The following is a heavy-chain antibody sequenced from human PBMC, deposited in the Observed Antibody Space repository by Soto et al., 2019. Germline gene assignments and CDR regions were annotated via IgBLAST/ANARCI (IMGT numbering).Heavy chain of an antibody. D-gene: IGHD3-22*01. V-gene: IGHV1-69*12. CDR1: GGTFSSYA. CDR3: ARGVHYYDSSGWWFDP. J-gene: IGHJ5*02. Sequence: QVQLVQSGAAVKKPGSSVKVSCKASGGTFSSYAISWVRQAPGQGLEWMGGIIPIFGTANYAQKFQGRVTITADESTSTAYMELSSLRSEDTAVYYCARGVHYYDSSGWWFDPWGQGTLVTVSS. CDR2: IIPIFGTA.